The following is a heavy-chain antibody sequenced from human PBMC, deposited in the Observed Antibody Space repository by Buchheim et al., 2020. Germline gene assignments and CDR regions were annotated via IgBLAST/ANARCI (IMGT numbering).Heavy chain of an antibody. CDR3: ARAGAKGTVDY. V-gene: IGHV3-7*01. Sequence: EVQLVESGGGLVQPGGSLRLSCATSGFTFSDYWMSWVRRTPGKGLEWVANINHDGREEYYVDSMKGRFTISRDNAQNSLYLKMNSLRAEDTAVYYCARAGAKGTVDYWGQGNL. J-gene: IGHJ4*01. CDR2: INHDGREE. D-gene: IGHD1-1*01. CDR1: GFTFSDYW.